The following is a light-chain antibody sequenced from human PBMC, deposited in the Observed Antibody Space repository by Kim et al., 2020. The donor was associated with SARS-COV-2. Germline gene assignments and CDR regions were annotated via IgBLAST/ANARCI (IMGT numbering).Light chain of an antibody. J-gene: IGLJ3*02. CDR1: SSNIESNT. V-gene: IGLV1-44*01. CDR3: AAWNDTRNAGV. Sequence: QSVLTQPPSASGTPGQRVTISYSGNSSNIESNTVNWYQQLPRTAPKFFIYNNDQRPSGVPDRFSGSKSGTSVSLAICGLQSEDEADYYCAAWNDTRNAGVRGGGTQLTVL. CDR2: NND.